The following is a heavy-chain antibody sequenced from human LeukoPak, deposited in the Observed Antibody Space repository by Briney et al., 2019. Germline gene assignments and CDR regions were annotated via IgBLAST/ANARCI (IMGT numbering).Heavy chain of an antibody. D-gene: IGHD6-6*01. CDR2: INPNTGDT. J-gene: IGHJ4*02. V-gene: IGHV1-2*02. CDR1: GYTFTGYY. CDR3: ASAYSSSFHAPLRY. Sequence: ASVKVSCKASGYTFTGYYMHWVRQAPGQGLEWMGWINPNTGDTDYVQNFQGGITMARDTSIRTAYMELSRLRSDDTAVYYCASAYSSSFHAPLRYWGQGTLVTVSS.